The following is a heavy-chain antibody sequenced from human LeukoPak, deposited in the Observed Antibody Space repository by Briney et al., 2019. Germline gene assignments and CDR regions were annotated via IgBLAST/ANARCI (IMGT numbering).Heavy chain of an antibody. J-gene: IGHJ4*02. D-gene: IGHD2-2*01. CDR2: ISSNGGST. Sequence: PGGSLRLSCSASGFTFSSYAMHWIRQAPERGLEYVSAISSNGGSTYYADSVKGRFTLSRDNSKNTLYLQMSSLRAEDTAVYYCVKALGYCSTTSCYFDYWGQGTLVTVSS. CDR3: VKALGYCSTTSCYFDY. V-gene: IGHV3-64D*09. CDR1: GFTFSSYA.